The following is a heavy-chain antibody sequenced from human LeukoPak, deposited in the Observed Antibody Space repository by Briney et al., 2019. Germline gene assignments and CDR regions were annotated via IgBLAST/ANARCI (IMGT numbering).Heavy chain of an antibody. V-gene: IGHV1-2*02. CDR3: ASSGSYPGYYFDY. D-gene: IGHD1-26*01. CDR1: GYTFTGYY. J-gene: IGHJ4*02. Sequence: VASVKVSCKASGYTFTGYYMHWVRQAPRQGLEWMGWINPNSGGTNYAQKFQGRVTMTRDTSISTAYMELSRLRSDDTAVYYCASSGSYPGYYFDYWGQGTLVTVSS. CDR2: INPNSGGT.